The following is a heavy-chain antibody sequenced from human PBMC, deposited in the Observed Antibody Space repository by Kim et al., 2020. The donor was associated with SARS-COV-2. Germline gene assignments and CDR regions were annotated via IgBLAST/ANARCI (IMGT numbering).Heavy chain of an antibody. CDR1: GLKFRDYY. V-gene: IGHV3-11*06. J-gene: IGHJ4*02. D-gene: IGHD5-12*01. Sequence: GGSLRLSCAASGLKFRDYYMTWIRQAPGKGLEWVAHISSSSSFINYADSVKGRFTISRDNDQNSLYLEMNSLRAEDTALYYCATSLFSGSRSPQDHWGQGTLVSVSS. CDR2: ISSSSSFI. CDR3: ATSLFSGSRSPQDH.